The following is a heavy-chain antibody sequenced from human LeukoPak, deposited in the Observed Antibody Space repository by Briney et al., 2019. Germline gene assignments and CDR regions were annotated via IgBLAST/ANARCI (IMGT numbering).Heavy chain of an antibody. CDR1: GFTFSGYG. CDR3: AKFPPVSITLSTTDY. D-gene: IGHD5/OR15-5a*01. CDR2: IEYDGSNK. Sequence: GGSLRLSCAASGFTFSGYGMHWVRQAPGKGLEWVAFIEYDGSNKYYADSVKGRFTISRDNSKNTLYLQMNSLRTEDTAVYYCAKFPPVSITLSTTDYWGQGTLVTVSS. J-gene: IGHJ4*02. V-gene: IGHV3-30*02.